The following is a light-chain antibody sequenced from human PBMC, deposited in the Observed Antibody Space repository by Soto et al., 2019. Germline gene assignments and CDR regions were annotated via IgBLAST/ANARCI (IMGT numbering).Light chain of an antibody. V-gene: IGKV3-11*01. CDR3: QQRITWPFFT. Sequence: EIVLTQSPATLSLSPGERGTLSCRASQSVGSSLAWYQQKPGQAPRLLIYDASNRATGIPARFSGSGSWTDFTLTISSLEPEDFAVYYCQQRITWPFFTFGPGTKVDIK. CDR1: QSVGSS. CDR2: DAS. J-gene: IGKJ3*01.